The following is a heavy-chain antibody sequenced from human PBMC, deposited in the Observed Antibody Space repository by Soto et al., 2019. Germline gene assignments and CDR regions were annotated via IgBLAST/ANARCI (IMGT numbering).Heavy chain of an antibody. J-gene: IGHJ5*02. D-gene: IGHD2-15*01. CDR2: IYYNGNT. V-gene: IGHV4-31*03. Sequence: PSETLSLTCTVSGGSISIGGYYWSWIRQHPGRGLEWIGYIYYNGNTYYNPSLKSRVTVSVDTSKNQFSLNVRSVNAADTEVYYCARCSLVVIPVPGFDPWGQGTLVTVSS. CDR1: GGSISIGGYY. CDR3: ARCSLVVIPVPGFDP.